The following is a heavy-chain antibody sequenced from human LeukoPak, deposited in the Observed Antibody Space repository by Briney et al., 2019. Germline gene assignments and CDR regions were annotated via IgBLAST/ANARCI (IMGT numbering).Heavy chain of an antibody. CDR1: GGSISSYY. Sequence: SETLSLTCTVSGGSISSYYWSLIRQPPGKGLEWIGYIYYSGSTNYNPSLKSRVTISVDTSKNQFSLKLSSVTAADTAVYYCARDYYDSSGYPGFDYWGQGTLVTVSS. V-gene: IGHV4-59*01. CDR2: IYYSGST. J-gene: IGHJ4*02. D-gene: IGHD3-22*01. CDR3: ARDYYDSSGYPGFDY.